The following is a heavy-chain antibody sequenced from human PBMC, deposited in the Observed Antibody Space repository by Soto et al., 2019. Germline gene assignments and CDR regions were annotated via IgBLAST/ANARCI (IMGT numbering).Heavy chain of an antibody. CDR3: ARVRIVGAREIDF. J-gene: IGHJ4*02. V-gene: IGHV1-18*01. CDR1: GYTFNRHG. Sequence: QVHLVQSGGEVKKPGASVKVSCKASGYTFNRHGITWVRQAPGQGLEWMGWISGYNGDINYEQKFQGRVTLSSDTLTSTVYLELKSIIFDDTAVYYCARVRIVGAREIDFWGQGTLVTVSS. CDR2: ISGYNGDI. D-gene: IGHD1-26*01.